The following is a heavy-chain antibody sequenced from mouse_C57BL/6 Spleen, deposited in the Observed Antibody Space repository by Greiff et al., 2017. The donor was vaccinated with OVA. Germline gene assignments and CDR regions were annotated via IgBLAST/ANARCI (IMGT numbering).Heavy chain of an antibody. CDR3: ARALYEYDHYFDY. V-gene: IGHV1-55*01. D-gene: IGHD2-4*01. CDR1: GYTFTSYW. Sequence: VQLQQPGAELVKPGASVKMSCKASGYTFTSYWITWVKQRPGQGLEWIGDIYPGSGSTNYNEKFKSKATLTVDTSSSTAYMQLRSLTSEDSAVYDCARALYEYDHYFDYWGQGTTLTVAS. J-gene: IGHJ2*01. CDR2: IYPGSGST.